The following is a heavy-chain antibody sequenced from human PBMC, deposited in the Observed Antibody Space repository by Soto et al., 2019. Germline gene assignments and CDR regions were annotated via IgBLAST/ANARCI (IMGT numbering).Heavy chain of an antibody. J-gene: IGHJ4*02. CDR3: AKDRYCSSTTCYAGFDY. CDR1: GFPFNSYA. Sequence: GGSLRLSCAGSGFPFNSYAMSWVRQAPGKGLKWVSTVSGSGSRTYYADSVKGRFTISRDNSKNTLYLQMNSLRAEDTAVYYCAKDRYCSSTTCYAGFDYWGQGALVTVSS. V-gene: IGHV3-23*01. D-gene: IGHD2-2*01. CDR2: VSGSGSRT.